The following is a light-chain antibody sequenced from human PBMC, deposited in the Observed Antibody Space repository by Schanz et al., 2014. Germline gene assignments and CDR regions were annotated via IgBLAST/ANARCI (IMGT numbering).Light chain of an antibody. CDR3: HQYGTSWWT. V-gene: IGKV4-1*01. J-gene: IGKJ1*01. CDR2: WAS. Sequence: DIVMTQSPDSLAVSLGERATINCKSSQNVFRNSNNNNYLAWYQQKPGQPPKLLIYWASTRESGVPDRFSGSGSGTDFTLTISSLEPEDSAVYYCHQYGTSWWTFGQGTKVEVK. CDR1: QNVFRNSNNNNY.